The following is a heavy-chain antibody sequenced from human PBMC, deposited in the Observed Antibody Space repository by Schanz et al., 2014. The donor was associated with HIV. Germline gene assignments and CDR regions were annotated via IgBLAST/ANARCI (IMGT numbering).Heavy chain of an antibody. CDR1: GYTFINYD. CDR2: MNPSTGNS. V-gene: IGHV1-8*01. Sequence: QVQLVQSGAEVKKPGASVKVSCKASGYTFINYDIHWVRQASGLGLEWMGWMNPSTGNSGYAQMFQVRVTMTRDTSISTAYLEVDSLKSEDTAVYYCARDADLNELWPRDYYHYTMDVWGQGTTVTVSS. CDR3: ARDADLNELWPRDYYHYTMDV. D-gene: IGHD5-18*01. J-gene: IGHJ6*02.